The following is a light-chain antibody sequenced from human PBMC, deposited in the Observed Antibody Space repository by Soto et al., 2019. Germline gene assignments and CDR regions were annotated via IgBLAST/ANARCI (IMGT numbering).Light chain of an antibody. CDR2: GAS. CDR1: QSVSSSY. CDR3: QQYGSSPTWT. J-gene: IGKJ1*01. Sequence: EIVFTHSRGTLSLSPGERATLSCRASQSVSSSYLAWYQQKPGQAPRLLIYGASSRATGIPDRFSGSGSGTDFTLTISRLEPEDFAVYYCQQYGSSPTWTFGQGTKVDIK. V-gene: IGKV3-20*01.